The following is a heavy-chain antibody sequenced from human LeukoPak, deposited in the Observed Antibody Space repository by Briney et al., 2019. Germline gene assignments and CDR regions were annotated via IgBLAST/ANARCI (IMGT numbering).Heavy chain of an antibody. V-gene: IGHV3-7*01. CDR3: ARGLTYCSGGSCYWDY. Sequence: GSLRLSCAASGFTFSSYWMSWVRQAPGKGLEWVANIKQDGSEKYYVDSVKGRFTISRDNAKNSLYLQMNSLRAEDTAVYYCARGLTYCSGGSCYWDYWGQGTLVTVSS. D-gene: IGHD2-15*01. CDR1: GFTFSSYW. CDR2: IKQDGSEK. J-gene: IGHJ4*02.